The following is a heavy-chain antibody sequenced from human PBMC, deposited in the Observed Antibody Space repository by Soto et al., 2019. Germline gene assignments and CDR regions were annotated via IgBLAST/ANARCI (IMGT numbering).Heavy chain of an antibody. CDR2: IDSGDGTT. D-gene: IGHD6-13*01. Sequence: GGSLRLSCAASGFTFSGNTMSWIRQAPGKGLEWVSYIDSGDGTTYYTDSAKGRFTISRDNAKKTVYLQMSSLRVEDTALYYCVRPYYSSSWFPFDRWGQGTLVTVSS. V-gene: IGHV3-11*01. J-gene: IGHJ4*02. CDR1: GFTFSGNT. CDR3: VRPYYSSSWFPFDR.